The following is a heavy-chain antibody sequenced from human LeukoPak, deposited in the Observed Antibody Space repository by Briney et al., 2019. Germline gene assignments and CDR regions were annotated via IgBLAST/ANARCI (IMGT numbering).Heavy chain of an antibody. D-gene: IGHD2-2*01. CDR3: ARHHTEATAMSDYFDS. V-gene: IGHV4-59*08. CDR2: IHYSGSN. Sequence: PSETLSLTCTVSNGSIGDYYWSWIRQPPGKGLEWIGYIHYSGSNNYKPSLKSRVRISVDTSKNQISLRLKSVTAADTAVYYCARHHTEATAMSDYFDSWGQGTLVTVSS. J-gene: IGHJ4*02. CDR1: NGSIGDYY.